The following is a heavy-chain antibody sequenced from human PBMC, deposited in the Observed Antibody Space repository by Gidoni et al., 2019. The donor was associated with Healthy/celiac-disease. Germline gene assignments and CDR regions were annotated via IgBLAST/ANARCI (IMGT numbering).Heavy chain of an antibody. CDR2: IYSGGST. Sequence: EVRLVESGGGLVQTEGSLRLYCAASGLTISRDCMRWVRQAPGKGLEWVSVIYSGGSTYYPASVKGRFTISRHNSTNTLYLQMNSLRSEDTAVYYCARVIKDAFDIWGQGTMVTVSS. J-gene: IGHJ3*02. V-gene: IGHV3-53*04. CDR1: GLTISRDC. CDR3: ARVIKDAFDI.